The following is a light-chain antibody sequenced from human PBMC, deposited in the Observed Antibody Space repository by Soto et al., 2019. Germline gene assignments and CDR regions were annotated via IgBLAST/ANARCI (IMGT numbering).Light chain of an antibody. J-gene: IGKJ1*01. Sequence: IQMTQSPSTLSASVGDKVTITCRASRSISSRVAWYQQKPGKAPNLLIYDASTLESGVPARFSGGDSGTEFTLTISSLQPDDFTTFYCQQYNSYPWTFGQGTKVDIK. CDR1: RSISSR. V-gene: IGKV1-5*01. CDR3: QQYNSYPWT. CDR2: DAS.